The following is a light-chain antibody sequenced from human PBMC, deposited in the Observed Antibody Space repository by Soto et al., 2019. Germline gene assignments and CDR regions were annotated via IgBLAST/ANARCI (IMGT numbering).Light chain of an antibody. CDR2: GAS. V-gene: IGKV3-20*01. CDR3: HQYGSSPRWT. CDR1: QSSSTY. Sequence: EIVLTQSPGTLSLSPGERATLSCRASQSSSTYLAWYQQKPGQTPRLLIYGASSRATGIPDRFSGSGSGTDFTLTISRLEPEDFAVYYCHQYGSSPRWTFGQGTKVEIK. J-gene: IGKJ1*01.